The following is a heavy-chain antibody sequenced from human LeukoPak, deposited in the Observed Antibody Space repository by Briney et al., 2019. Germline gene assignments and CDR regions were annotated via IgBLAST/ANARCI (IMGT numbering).Heavy chain of an antibody. D-gene: IGHD3-22*01. J-gene: IGHJ4*02. Sequence: GGSLRLSCAASGFTFSSYGMHWVRQAPGKGLEWVAVIWYDGTNKYYADSVKGRYTISRDSSRNTLYLQMNSLRAEDTAVYYCARAAYDNSGYLTLWGQGTLVTVSS. CDR1: GFTFSSYG. CDR3: ARAAYDNSGYLTL. CDR2: IWYDGTNK. V-gene: IGHV3-33*08.